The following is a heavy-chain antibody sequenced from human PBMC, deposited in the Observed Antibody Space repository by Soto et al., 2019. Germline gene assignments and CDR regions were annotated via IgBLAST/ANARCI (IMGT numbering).Heavy chain of an antibody. CDR2: IYPGDSDT. J-gene: IGHJ5*02. Sequence: PGESLKISCKGSGYSFTSYWIGWVRQMPGKGLEWMGIIYPGDSDTRYSPSFQGQATISADKSISTAYLQWSSLKASDTAMYYCARHPHEYSGYDFNFWFDPWGQGTLVTVSS. D-gene: IGHD5-12*01. CDR3: ARHPHEYSGYDFNFWFDP. V-gene: IGHV5-51*01. CDR1: GYSFTSYW.